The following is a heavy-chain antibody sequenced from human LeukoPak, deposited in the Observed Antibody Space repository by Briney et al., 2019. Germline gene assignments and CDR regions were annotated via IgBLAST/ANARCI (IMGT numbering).Heavy chain of an antibody. CDR3: ARTAYGDYETDY. V-gene: IGHV3-11*01. J-gene: IGHJ4*02. Sequence: AGGSLRLSCAASGFTFSNYHMSWIRQAPGKGLEWVSYISSSGSTIYYADSVKGRFTISRDNAKNSLYLQMNSLRAEDTAVYYCARTAYGDYETDYWGQGTLVTVSS. CDR1: GFTFSNYH. CDR2: ISSSGSTI. D-gene: IGHD4-17*01.